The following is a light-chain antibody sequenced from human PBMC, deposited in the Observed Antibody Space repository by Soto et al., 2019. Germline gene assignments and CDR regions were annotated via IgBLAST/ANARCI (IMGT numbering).Light chain of an antibody. CDR1: QSVSSN. J-gene: IGKJ4*01. CDR3: QQYNNWPPLT. CDR2: GAS. Sequence: EIVMTQSPATLSVSLGERATLSCRASQSVSSNLAWYQQKPGQAPRLLIYGASTRATGIPARFSGSGSGPEFTLTISSLQSEDFAVYYCQQYNNWPPLTFGGGTKVEIK. V-gene: IGKV3-15*01.